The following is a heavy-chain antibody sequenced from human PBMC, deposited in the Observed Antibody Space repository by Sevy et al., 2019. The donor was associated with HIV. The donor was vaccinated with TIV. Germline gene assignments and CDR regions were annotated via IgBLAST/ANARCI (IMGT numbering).Heavy chain of an antibody. CDR3: ARYFLSRDYYDSSGYYFHFDY. CDR1: GGTFSSYA. V-gene: IGHV1-69*13. Sequence: ASVKVSCKASGGTFSSYAISWVRQAPGQGLEWMGGIIPIFGTANYAQKFQGRVTITADESTSTAYMELSSLRSEDTAVYYCARYFLSRDYYDSSGYYFHFDYWGQGTLVTVSS. CDR2: IIPIFGTA. J-gene: IGHJ4*02. D-gene: IGHD3-22*01.